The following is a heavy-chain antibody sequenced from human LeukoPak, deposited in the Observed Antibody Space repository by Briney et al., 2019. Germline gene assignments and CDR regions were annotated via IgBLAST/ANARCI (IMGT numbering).Heavy chain of an antibody. Sequence: SETLSLTCTVSGGSISSGSYYWSWIRQPAGKGLEWIGRIYTSGSTNYNPSLKSRVTISVDTSKTQFSLKLSSVTAADTAVYYCARDRRYCSSTSCYASGASDPWGQGTLVTVSS. J-gene: IGHJ5*02. D-gene: IGHD2-2*01. CDR2: IYTSGST. V-gene: IGHV4-61*02. CDR3: ARDRRYCSSTSCYASGASDP. CDR1: GGSISSGSYY.